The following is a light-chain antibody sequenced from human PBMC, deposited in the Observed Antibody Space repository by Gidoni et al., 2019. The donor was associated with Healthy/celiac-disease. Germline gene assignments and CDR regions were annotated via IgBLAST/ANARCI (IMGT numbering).Light chain of an antibody. CDR2: STS. CDR1: TGAVTSGYY. Sequence: QTVVTQEPSLTVSPGGTVTLTCASSTGAVTSGYYPIWFQQKPGQAPRALIYSTSNPHSWTPARFSGSLLGCKAALTLSGVQPEYESEYYCLLYYGGAYVFGTGTKVTVL. CDR3: LLYYGGAYV. V-gene: IGLV7-43*01. J-gene: IGLJ1*01.